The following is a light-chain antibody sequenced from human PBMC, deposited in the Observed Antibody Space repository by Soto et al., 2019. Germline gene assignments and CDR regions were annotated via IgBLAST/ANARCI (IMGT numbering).Light chain of an antibody. CDR2: GAS. CDR1: QSINSTH. CDR3: QQYCRSFFT. J-gene: IGKJ3*01. Sequence: EIVLTQSPGTLSTSPGERATLSCRASQSINSTHLAWYQQKPGQAPRLLIYGASSRAPGIPDRFSGSGSGTGFTLTISRLETEDFAVYYCQQYCRSFFTFGRGTKVDIK. V-gene: IGKV3-20*01.